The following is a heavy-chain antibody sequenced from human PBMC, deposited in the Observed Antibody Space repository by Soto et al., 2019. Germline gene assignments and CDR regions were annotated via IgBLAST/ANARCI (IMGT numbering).Heavy chain of an antibody. V-gene: IGHV3-9*01. CDR3: VATMVRGVNMGYY. Sequence: EVQLVESGGGLVQPGRSLRLSCAASGFTFDDYAMHWVRQAPGKGLEWVSGISWNSGSIGYADSVKGRFTISRDNAKNSLYLKMNSLRAEDTALYYCVATMVRGVNMGYYWGQGTLVTVSS. CDR2: ISWNSGSI. CDR1: GFTFDDYA. D-gene: IGHD3-10*01. J-gene: IGHJ4*02.